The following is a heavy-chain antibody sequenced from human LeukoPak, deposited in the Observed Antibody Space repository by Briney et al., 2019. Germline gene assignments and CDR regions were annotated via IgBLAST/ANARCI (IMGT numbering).Heavy chain of an antibody. CDR1: GGSISSSSYY. V-gene: IGHV4-39*01. Sequence: SETLSLAYIVSGGSISSSSYYWGWIRQPPGKGLEWIGSIHYSGSTYYNPSLKSRVTISVDTSKNQFSLELSSVTAADTAVYYCARLTLSGSRSVLDAFDIWGQGTMVTVSS. D-gene: IGHD3-10*01. CDR2: IHYSGST. CDR3: ARLTLSGSRSVLDAFDI. J-gene: IGHJ3*02.